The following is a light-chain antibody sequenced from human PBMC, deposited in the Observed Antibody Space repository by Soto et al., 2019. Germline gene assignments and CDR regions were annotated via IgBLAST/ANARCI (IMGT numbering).Light chain of an antibody. J-gene: IGKJ1*01. V-gene: IGKV3-15*01. CDR3: QQYNNWPCT. CDR1: QSISDT. Sequence: EIVMTQSPATLSVSPGGRATLSCRASQSISDTLAWYQQKPGQAPRLLIYSASRRATGFPARFSGSGSGTDFTLTISRLQSEDFAVYYCQQYNNWPCTFGQGTKVEIK. CDR2: SAS.